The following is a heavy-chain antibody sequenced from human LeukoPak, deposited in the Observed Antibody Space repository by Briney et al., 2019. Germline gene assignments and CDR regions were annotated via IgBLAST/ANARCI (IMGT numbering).Heavy chain of an antibody. CDR2: IVVGSGNT. V-gene: IGHV1-58*02. J-gene: IGHJ4*02. D-gene: IGHD3-22*01. Sequence: ASVKVSCKASGFTFTSSAMQWVRQARGQRLEWIGWIVVGSGNTNYAQKFQERVTITRDMSTSTAYMELSSLRSEDTAVYYCAAVYDDSSGYSVDYWGQGTLVTVSS. CDR1: GFTFTSSA. CDR3: AAVYDDSSGYSVDY.